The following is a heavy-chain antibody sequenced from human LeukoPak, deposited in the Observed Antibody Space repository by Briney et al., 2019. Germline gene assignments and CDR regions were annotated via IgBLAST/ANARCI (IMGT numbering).Heavy chain of an antibody. Sequence: ASQTLSLTCAISADSVSSNSVSWNWIRQSPSRGLELLGRTYYRSKWYYDYALSVKSRITVNPDTSKNQFSLQLNSVTPEDTAVYYCARDRPNSSGWTPLDYWGQGTLVTVSS. V-gene: IGHV6-1*01. CDR1: ADSVSSNSVS. J-gene: IGHJ4*02. D-gene: IGHD6-19*01. CDR3: ARDRPNSSGWTPLDY. CDR2: TYYRSKWYY.